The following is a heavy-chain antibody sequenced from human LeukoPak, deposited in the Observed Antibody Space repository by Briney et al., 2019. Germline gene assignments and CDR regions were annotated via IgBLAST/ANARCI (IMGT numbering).Heavy chain of an antibody. V-gene: IGHV3-30*18. J-gene: IGHJ4*02. CDR3: ANEYSISSGDY. Sequence: GGSLRLSCAASGFTFSSYGMHWVRQAPGKGLEWVAVISYDGSNKYYADSVKGRFTISRDNSKNTLYLQMNSLRAEDTAVYYCANEYSISSGDYWGQGTLVTVSS. CDR1: GFTFSSYG. D-gene: IGHD6-6*01. CDR2: ISYDGSNK.